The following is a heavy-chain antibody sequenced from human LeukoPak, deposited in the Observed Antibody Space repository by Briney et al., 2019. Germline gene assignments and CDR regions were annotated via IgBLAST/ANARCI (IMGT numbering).Heavy chain of an antibody. J-gene: IGHJ4*02. CDR3: ARSRDFWSGCFDY. V-gene: IGHV3-48*04. Sequence: GGSLRLSCAASGFTFSSYSMNWVRQAPGKGLEWVSYISSSSSTIYYADSVKGRFTISRDNAKNSLYLQMNSLRAEDTAVYYCARSRDFWSGCFDYWGQGTLVTVSS. D-gene: IGHD3-3*01. CDR2: ISSSSSTI. CDR1: GFTFSSYS.